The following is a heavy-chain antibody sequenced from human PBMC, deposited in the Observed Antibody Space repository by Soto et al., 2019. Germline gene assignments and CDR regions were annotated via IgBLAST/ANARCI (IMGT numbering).Heavy chain of an antibody. CDR1: GGAFSSNG. D-gene: IGHD5-18*01. CDR3: ANEILHTEYFQN. CDR2: ILPILSIT. Sequence: QVQLVQSGAEVKKPGSSVKVSCKASGGAFSSNGITWVRQAPGQVLEWMGRILPILSITNYAQNFQGRVTITADRSTSTAYMELSGLRSVDTSVYYCANEILHTEYFQNWGQGTMVTVSS. J-gene: IGHJ1*01. V-gene: IGHV1-69*02.